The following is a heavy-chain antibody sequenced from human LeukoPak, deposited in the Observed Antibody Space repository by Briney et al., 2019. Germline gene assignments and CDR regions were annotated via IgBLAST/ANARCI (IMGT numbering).Heavy chain of an antibody. CDR1: GFTFSSYG. CDR2: ISYDGSNK. V-gene: IGHV3-30*18. J-gene: IGHJ4*02. CDR3: AKDALPIVVVPAAHFDY. D-gene: IGHD2-2*01. Sequence: GGSLRLSCAASGFTFSSYGMHWVRQAPGKGLEWVAVISYDGSNKYYADSVKGRFTISRDNSKNTLYLQMNSLRAEDTAVYYCAKDALPIVVVPAAHFDYWGQGTPVTVSS.